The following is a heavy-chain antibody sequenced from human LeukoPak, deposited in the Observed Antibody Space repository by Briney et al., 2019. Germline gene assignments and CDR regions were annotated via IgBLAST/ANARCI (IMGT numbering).Heavy chain of an antibody. V-gene: IGHV4-39*07. D-gene: IGHD2-8*01. Sequence: SETLSLTCLVSGGSFSSSDYYWGWIRQPPGKGLEWIGSIYNSGSSYYHPSLKSRVTISVDTSKNQVSLKLSSVTAADTAVYYCAKKNGYYYGMDVWGQGTTVTVSS. J-gene: IGHJ6*02. CDR2: IYNSGSS. CDR3: AKKNGYYYGMDV. CDR1: GGSFSSSDYY.